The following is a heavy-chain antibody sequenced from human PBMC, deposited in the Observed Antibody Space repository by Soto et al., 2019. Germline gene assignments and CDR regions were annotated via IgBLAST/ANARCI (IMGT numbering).Heavy chain of an antibody. CDR3: ASHSAPLYSSGFHPFDY. CDR2: IYYSGST. CDR1: GGSISSSSYY. D-gene: IGHD6-19*01. J-gene: IGHJ4*02. V-gene: IGHV4-39*01. Sequence: SETLSLTCTVSGGSISSSSYYWGWIRQPPGKGLEWIGSIYYSGSTYYNPSLKSRVTISVDTSKTQFSLKLSPVTAADTAVYYCASHSAPLYSSGFHPFDYWGQGTLVTVSS.